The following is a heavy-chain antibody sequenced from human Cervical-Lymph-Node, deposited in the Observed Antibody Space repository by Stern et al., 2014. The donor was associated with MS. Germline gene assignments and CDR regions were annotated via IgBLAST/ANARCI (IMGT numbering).Heavy chain of an antibody. Sequence: VQLLESGPGLVKPSQTLSLTCAVTGGSISSAEYYWSWIRQSPGKGLEWIGYIHNSGTTYYNPSLKSRVTISVDTSKNQFSLKLRSVTAADTAVYYCSRDADGYSLVFGYWGRGTLVTVSS. CDR2: IHNSGTT. CDR1: GGSISSAEYY. D-gene: IGHD5-24*01. J-gene: IGHJ4*02. CDR3: SRDADGYSLVFGY. V-gene: IGHV4-30-4*01.